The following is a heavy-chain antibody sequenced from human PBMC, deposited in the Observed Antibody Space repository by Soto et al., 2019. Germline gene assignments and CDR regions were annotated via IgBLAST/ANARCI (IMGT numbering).Heavy chain of an antibody. V-gene: IGHV4-59*12. CDR3: ARVRVAYYDFWSGENWFDP. Sequence: SETLSLTCTVSGGSISSYYWSWIRQPPGKGLEWIGYISDSGSTYYNPSLKSRVTISVDRSKNQFSLKLSSVTAADTAVYYCARVRVAYYDFWSGENWFDPWGQGTLVTVSS. CDR2: ISDSGST. J-gene: IGHJ5*02. CDR1: GGSISSYY. D-gene: IGHD3-3*01.